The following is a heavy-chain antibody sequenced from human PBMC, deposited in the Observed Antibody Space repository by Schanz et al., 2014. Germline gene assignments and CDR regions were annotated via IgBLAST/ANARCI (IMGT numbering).Heavy chain of an antibody. Sequence: EVHLVESGGGLVQPGGSLRLSCAASGITFSSHSFNWVRQAPGKGLEWISYITYNGGTIYYADSMKGRFTVSRDNAKNSLYLQMNGLRAEDTAVYYCARDHTTESYYSAGPPIDYWGQGTLVTVSS. CDR3: ARDHTTESYYSAGPPIDY. J-gene: IGHJ4*02. CDR2: ITYNGGTI. CDR1: GITFSSHS. V-gene: IGHV3-48*04. D-gene: IGHD1-26*01.